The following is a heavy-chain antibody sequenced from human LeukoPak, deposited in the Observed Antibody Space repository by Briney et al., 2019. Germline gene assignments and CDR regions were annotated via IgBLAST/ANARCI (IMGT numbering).Heavy chain of an antibody. J-gene: IGHJ3*02. CDR2: IIPIFGTA. CDR1: GGTFSSYA. D-gene: IGHD2-2*01. CDR3: AREIIPIVVVPAAQSDAFDI. Sequence: ASVKVSCKASGGTFSSYAISWVRQAPGQGLEWMGGIIPIFGTANYAQKFQGRVTITTDESTSTAYMELSSLRSEDTAVYYCAREIIPIVVVPAAQSDAFDIWGQGTMVTVSS. V-gene: IGHV1-69*05.